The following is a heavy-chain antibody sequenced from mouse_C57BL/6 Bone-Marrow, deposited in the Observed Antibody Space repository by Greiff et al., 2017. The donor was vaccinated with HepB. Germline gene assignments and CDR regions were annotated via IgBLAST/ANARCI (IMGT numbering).Heavy chain of an antibody. D-gene: IGHD3-2*02. J-gene: IGHJ4*01. Sequence: SGAELVRPGASVTLSCKASGYTFTDYEMHWVKQTPVHGLEWIGAIDPETGGTAYNQKFKGKAILTADKSSSTAYMELRSLTSEDSAVYYCTRRPIDSSGLYAMDYWGQGTSVTVSS. V-gene: IGHV1-15*01. CDR3: TRRPIDSSGLYAMDY. CDR1: GYTFTDYE. CDR2: IDPETGGT.